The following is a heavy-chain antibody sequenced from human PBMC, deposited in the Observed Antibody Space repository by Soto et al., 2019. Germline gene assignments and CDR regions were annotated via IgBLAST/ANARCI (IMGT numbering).Heavy chain of an antibody. D-gene: IGHD1-20*01. CDR1: GGTFSSYA. CDR2: IIPIFGTA. J-gene: IGHJ3*01. CDR3: VRRAITATTNWGAFDV. V-gene: IGHV1-69*06. Sequence: SVKVSCKASGGTFSSYAISWVRQAPGQGLEWMGGIIPIFGTANYAQKFQGRVTITADKSTSTAYMELSSLRSEDTAVYYCVRRAITATTNWGAFDVWGQGTVVTVSS.